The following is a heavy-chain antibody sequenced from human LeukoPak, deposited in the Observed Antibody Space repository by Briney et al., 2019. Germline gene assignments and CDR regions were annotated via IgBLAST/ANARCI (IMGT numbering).Heavy chain of an antibody. CDR3: ARDPYYDSSGYYPFDY. D-gene: IGHD3-22*01. J-gene: IGHJ4*02. Sequence: GGSLRLSCAASGFTFSSYGMHWVRQAPGKGLEWVAVIWYDGSNKYYADSVKGRFTISRDNSKNTLYLQMNSLRAEDTAVYYCARDPYYDSSGYYPFDYWGQGTLVTVSS. V-gene: IGHV3-33*01. CDR1: GFTFSSYG. CDR2: IWYDGSNK.